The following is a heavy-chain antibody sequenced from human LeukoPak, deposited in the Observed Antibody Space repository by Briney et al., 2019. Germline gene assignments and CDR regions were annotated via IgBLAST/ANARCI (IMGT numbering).Heavy chain of an antibody. V-gene: IGHV4-34*01. CDR2: TNHSGST. D-gene: IGHD2-15*01. CDR3: ARVVVAPPHNYYYHYGMDV. CDR1: GGSFSGYY. Sequence: SETLSLTCAVYGGSFSGYYWSWIRQPPGKGLEWIGETNHSGSTNYNPSLKSRVTISVDTSKNQFSLKLSSVTAADTAVYYCARVVVAPPHNYYYHYGMDVWGKGTTVTVSS. J-gene: IGHJ6*04.